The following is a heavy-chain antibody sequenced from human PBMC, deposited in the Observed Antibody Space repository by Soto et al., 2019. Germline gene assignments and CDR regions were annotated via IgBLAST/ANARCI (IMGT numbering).Heavy chain of an antibody. Sequence: QVQLVQSGAEVKKPGSSVKVSCKASGGTFSSYAISWVRQAPGQGLAWMGGIIPIFGTASYAQRFKGRVTITADKSTGTGYMEGSSLSSEDTAVYYCAGLGEQLWTLVNDGMDVWGQGTTVTVSS. CDR1: GGTFSSYA. J-gene: IGHJ6*02. CDR3: AGLGEQLWTLVNDGMDV. CDR2: IIPIFGTA. V-gene: IGHV1-69*06. D-gene: IGHD5-18*01.